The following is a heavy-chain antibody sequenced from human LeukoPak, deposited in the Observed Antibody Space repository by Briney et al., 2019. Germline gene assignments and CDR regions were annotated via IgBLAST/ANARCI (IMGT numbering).Heavy chain of an antibody. D-gene: IGHD4-17*01. Sequence: ASVKVSCKASGYTFNRNGISWVRQANGQGLEWIGWISAYNGNTKYAQKFQGRVTMTTDTSTSTAYMELSSLRSEDTAVYYCARPHYGDYGHFDYWGQGALVTVSS. CDR3: ARPHYGDYGHFDY. CDR1: GYTFNRNG. CDR2: ISAYNGNT. V-gene: IGHV1-18*01. J-gene: IGHJ4*02.